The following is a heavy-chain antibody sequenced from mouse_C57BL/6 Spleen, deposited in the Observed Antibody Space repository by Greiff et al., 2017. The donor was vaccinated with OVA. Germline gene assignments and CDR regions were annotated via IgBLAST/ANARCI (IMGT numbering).Heavy chain of an antibody. D-gene: IGHD1-1*01. CDR3: ARGAFITTVVAKDWFAD. J-gene: IGHJ3*01. CDR2: ISDGGSYT. CDR1: GFTFSSYA. V-gene: IGHV5-4*01. Sequence: EVQRVESGGGLVKPGGSLKLSCAASGFTFSSYAMSWVRQTPEKRLEWVATISDGGSYTYYPDNVKGRFTISRDNAKNNLYLQMSHLKSEDTAMYYCARGAFITTVVAKDWFADWGQGTLVTVSA.